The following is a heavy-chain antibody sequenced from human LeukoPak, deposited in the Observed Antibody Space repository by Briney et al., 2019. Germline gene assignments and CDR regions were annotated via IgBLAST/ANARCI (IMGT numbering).Heavy chain of an antibody. J-gene: IGHJ4*02. V-gene: IGHV1-69*13. Sequence: ASVKVSCKASGGTFSSYAISWVRQAPGQGLEWMGGIIPIFGTANYAQKFQGRVTITADESTGTAYMELSSLRSEDTAVYYCARDSGSYYHYWGQGTLVTVSS. CDR3: ARDSGSYYHY. CDR2: IIPIFGTA. D-gene: IGHD1-26*01. CDR1: GGTFSSYA.